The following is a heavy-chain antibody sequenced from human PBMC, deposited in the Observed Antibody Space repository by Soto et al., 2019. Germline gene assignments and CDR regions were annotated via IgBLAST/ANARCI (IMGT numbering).Heavy chain of an antibody. CDR1: GGSISSGGYY. V-gene: IGHV4-31*03. CDR3: ARAFPTTKYYFDY. D-gene: IGHD4-17*01. Sequence: SETLSLTCTVSGGSISSGGYYWSWIRQHPGKGLEWIGYIYYSGSTYYNPSLKSRVTISVDTSKNQFSLKLSSVTAADTAVYYCARAFPTTKYYFDYWGKGTLVTVSS. J-gene: IGHJ4*02. CDR2: IYYSGST.